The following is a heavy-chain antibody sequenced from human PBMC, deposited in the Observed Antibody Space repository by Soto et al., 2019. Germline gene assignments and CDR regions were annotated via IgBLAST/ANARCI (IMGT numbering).Heavy chain of an antibody. CDR2: TYYRTRWYY. CDR3: ARGSWDDVSGHYYMDV. V-gene: IGHV6-1*01. J-gene: IGHJ6*03. D-gene: IGHD5-12*01. CDR1: GDSVSSNSAA. Sequence: PSQTLSLTCVISGDSVSSNSAAWNWIRQSPSRGLEWLGRTYYRTRWYYDYAVSVRSRITVNPDTSKNQFSLQLTSVTPEDTAVYFCARGSWDDVSGHYYMDVWGKGTTVTVSS.